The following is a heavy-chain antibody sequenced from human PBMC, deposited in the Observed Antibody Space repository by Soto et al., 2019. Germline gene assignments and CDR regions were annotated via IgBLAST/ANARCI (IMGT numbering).Heavy chain of an antibody. CDR2: IRWNSGII. CDR3: VKDAEAALPGWFDS. D-gene: IGHD6-6*01. CDR1: GFNFDDYA. V-gene: IGHV3-9*01. J-gene: IGHJ5*01. Sequence: ESGGGLVQPGRSLRLSCAASGFNFDDYAMHWVRQSSGRGLEWVSGIRWNSGIIGYVDSVKGRFTISRDNARNSLFLQMNSLRPEDTALYYCVKDAEAALPGWFDSWGQGTLVTVSS.